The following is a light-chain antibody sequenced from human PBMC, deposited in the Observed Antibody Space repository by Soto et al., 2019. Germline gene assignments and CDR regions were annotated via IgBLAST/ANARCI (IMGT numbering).Light chain of an antibody. Sequence: QSALTQPASVSGSPGQSITISCTRTSSDVGSYNLVSWYQQHPGKAPKLMIYEGSKRPSRVSNRFSGSKSGNTASLTISGLQAEDEADYYCCSYAGSSTFLFGGGTKVTVL. CDR1: SSDVGSYNL. CDR2: EGS. CDR3: CSYAGSSTFL. J-gene: IGLJ2*01. V-gene: IGLV2-23*03.